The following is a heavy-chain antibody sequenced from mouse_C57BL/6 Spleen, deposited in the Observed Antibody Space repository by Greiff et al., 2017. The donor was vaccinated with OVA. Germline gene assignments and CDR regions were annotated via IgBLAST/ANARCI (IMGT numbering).Heavy chain of an antibody. Sequence: QVQLQQSGAELVRPGASVKLSCKASGYTFTDYYINWVKQRPGQGLEWIARIYPGSGNTYYNEKFKGKATLTAEKSSSTAYMQLSSLTSEDSAVYFCARGRPFDYWGQGTTLTVSS. J-gene: IGHJ2*01. CDR3: ARGRPFDY. CDR2: IYPGSGNT. CDR1: GYTFTDYY. V-gene: IGHV1-76*01.